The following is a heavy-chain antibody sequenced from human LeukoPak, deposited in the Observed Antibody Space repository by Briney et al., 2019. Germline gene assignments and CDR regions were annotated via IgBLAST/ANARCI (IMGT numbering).Heavy chain of an antibody. CDR1: GYSFTSYW. J-gene: IGHJ5*02. CDR2: IYPGDSDT. CDR3: ARRSPIAVAGENWFDP. Sequence: GESLKISCKGSGYSFTSYWIGWVRQMPGKGLEWMGIIYPGDSDTRYSPSFQGQVTISADKSISTAYLQWSSLKASGTAMYYCARRSPIAVAGENWFDPWGQGTLVTVSS. D-gene: IGHD6-19*01. V-gene: IGHV5-51*01.